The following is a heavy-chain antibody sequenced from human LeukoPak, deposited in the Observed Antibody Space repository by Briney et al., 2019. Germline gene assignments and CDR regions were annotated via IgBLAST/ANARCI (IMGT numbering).Heavy chain of an antibody. Sequence: SVKVSCKASGGTFSSYAISWVRQAPGQGLEWMGRIIPIFGTANYAQKFQGRVTITTDESTSTAYMELSSLRSEDTAVYYCAREIRGSDAYFDYWGQGTLATVSS. CDR3: AREIRGSDAYFDY. D-gene: IGHD3-10*01. J-gene: IGHJ4*02. CDR1: GGTFSSYA. V-gene: IGHV1-69*05. CDR2: IIPIFGTA.